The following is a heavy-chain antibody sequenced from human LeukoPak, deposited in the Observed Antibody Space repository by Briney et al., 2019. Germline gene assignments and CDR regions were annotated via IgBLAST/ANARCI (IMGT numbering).Heavy chain of an antibody. J-gene: IGHJ4*02. V-gene: IGHV3-23*01. CDR3: ARDLATVLGYCSGGSCYPDS. CDR2: ISGSGGST. Sequence: PGGSLRLSCAASGFTFSSYAMSWVRQAPGKGLEWVSAISGSGGSTYYADSVKGRFTISRDNSKNTLYLQMNSLSAEDTAVYYCARDLATVLGYCSGGSCYPDSWGQGTLVTVSS. D-gene: IGHD2-15*01. CDR1: GFTFSSYA.